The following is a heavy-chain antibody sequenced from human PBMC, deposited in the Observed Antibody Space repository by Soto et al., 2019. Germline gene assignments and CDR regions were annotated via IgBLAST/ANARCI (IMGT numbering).Heavy chain of an antibody. V-gene: IGHV3-66*01. CDR2: IYGAGGT. D-gene: IGHD2-2*01. J-gene: IGHJ4*02. CDR1: GFSVRTIY. Sequence: GGSLRLSCAASGFSVRTIYMSWARQAPGKGLEWVSVIYGAGGTYYTDSVKGRFTIFRDNSKNTLYLQMNSLRAEDTAIYYCAKLGSSSWSPHYYFDYWGQGTLVTVSS. CDR3: AKLGSSSWSPHYYFDY.